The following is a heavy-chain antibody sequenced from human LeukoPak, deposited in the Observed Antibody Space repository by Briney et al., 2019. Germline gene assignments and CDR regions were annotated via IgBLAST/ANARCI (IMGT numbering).Heavy chain of an antibody. J-gene: IGHJ4*02. CDR3: ASPNSGSYYAFDY. CDR1: GGSISSSSYY. D-gene: IGHD1-26*01. CDR2: FYYSGSP. V-gene: IGHV4-39*07. Sequence: SETLSLTCTVSGGSISSSSYYWGWIRQPPGKGLEWIGSFYYSGSPYYNPSRKSRVTISVDTSKNQFSLKLSSVTAADTAVYYCASPNSGSYYAFDYWGQGTLVTVSS.